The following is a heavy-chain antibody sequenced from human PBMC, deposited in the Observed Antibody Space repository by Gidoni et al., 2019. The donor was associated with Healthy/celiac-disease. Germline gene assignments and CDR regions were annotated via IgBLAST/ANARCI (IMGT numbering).Heavy chain of an antibody. J-gene: IGHJ6*03. V-gene: IGHV3-23*01. Sequence: EVQLLASGGGLVQPGGSLRTSCAAPGFTFSSDAMSWVRQAPGKGLEGFSSIRGSGGNTYYADSVKGRFTISRDNSKNTLYLQMNSLRAEDTAVYYCTKERPYYYYMDVWGKGTTVTVSS. CDR2: IRGSGGNT. CDR1: GFTFSSDA. CDR3: TKERPYYYYMDV. D-gene: IGHD6-6*01.